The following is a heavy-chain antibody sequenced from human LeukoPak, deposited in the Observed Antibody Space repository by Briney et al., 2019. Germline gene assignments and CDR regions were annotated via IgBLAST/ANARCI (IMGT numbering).Heavy chain of an antibody. CDR1: AGSLSNYY. D-gene: IGHD3-10*01. Sequence: SETMSLTCAVYAGSLSNYYWSWIRHPPGKGLEWIGEINHSGSTKFNPSLKSRVTILVDMSKSQFSLELRSVTAADTAVYYCARGPASGSDFAWFDPWGQGTLVTVSS. J-gene: IGHJ5*02. CDR3: ARGPASGSDFAWFDP. CDR2: INHSGST. V-gene: IGHV4-34*01.